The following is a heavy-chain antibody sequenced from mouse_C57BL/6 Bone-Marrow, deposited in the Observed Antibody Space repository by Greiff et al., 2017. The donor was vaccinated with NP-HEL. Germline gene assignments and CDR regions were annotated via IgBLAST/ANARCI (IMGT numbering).Heavy chain of an antibody. Sequence: EVQLQQSGPGLVKPSQSLSLTCPVTGYSITSGYYWNWIRQFPGNKLEWMGYISYDGSNNYNPSLKNRISITRDTSKNQFFLKLNSVTTEDTATYYCARTPITTVDWYFDVWGTGTTVTVSS. CDR3: ARTPITTVDWYFDV. J-gene: IGHJ1*03. CDR2: ISYDGSN. V-gene: IGHV3-6*01. D-gene: IGHD1-1*01. CDR1: GYSITSGYY.